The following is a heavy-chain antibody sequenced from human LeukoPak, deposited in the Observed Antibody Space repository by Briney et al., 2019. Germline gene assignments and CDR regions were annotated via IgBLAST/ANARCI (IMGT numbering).Heavy chain of an antibody. CDR1: GFTFDDYA. Sequence: GGSLRLSCAASGFTFDDYAMHWVRQAPGKGLEWVSGISWNSGSIGYADSVKGRFTISRDNAKNSLYLQMNSLRAEDTALYYCAKDANWGSLNYFDYWGQGTLVTVSS. V-gene: IGHV3-9*01. CDR3: AKDANWGSLNYFDY. J-gene: IGHJ4*02. D-gene: IGHD7-27*01. CDR2: ISWNSGSI.